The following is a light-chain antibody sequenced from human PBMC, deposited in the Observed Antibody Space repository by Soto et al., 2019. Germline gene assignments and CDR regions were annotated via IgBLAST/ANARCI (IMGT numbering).Light chain of an antibody. CDR3: RSYTSSQGV. J-gene: IGLJ2*01. V-gene: IGLV2-14*01. CDR1: SSDVGGYNY. CDR2: DVS. Sequence: QSALTQPASVSGSPGQSITISCTGTSSDVGGYNYVSWYQQHPGKAPKLMIYDVSNRPSGVSNRFSGSKSGNTASLTISGLQAEDEADYYCRSYTSSQGVFGGGTKLTFL.